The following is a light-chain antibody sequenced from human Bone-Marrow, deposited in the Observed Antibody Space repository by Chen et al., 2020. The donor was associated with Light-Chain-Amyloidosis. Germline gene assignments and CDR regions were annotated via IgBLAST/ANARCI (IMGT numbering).Light chain of an antibody. J-gene: IGLJ2*01. CDR2: RDT. CDR1: DLPTKY. CDR3: QSADSSGTYEVI. V-gene: IGLV3-25*03. Sequence: SYELTQPPSVSVSPGQPAMITCSGDDLPTKYAYWYQQKPGQASVLVIHRDTERPSGISERFSGSSSGTTATLTISGVQAEDEADYHCQSADSSGTYEVIFGGGTKLTVL.